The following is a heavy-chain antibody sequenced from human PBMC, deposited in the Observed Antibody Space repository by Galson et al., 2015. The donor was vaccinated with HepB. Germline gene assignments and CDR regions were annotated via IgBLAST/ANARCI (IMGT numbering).Heavy chain of an antibody. CDR3: AKSAWNANLIRTFDY. Sequence: SLRLSCAASGFSFSDYAMSWVRQAPGKGLEWVSAISGSGDRTYYADSVKGRFTIFRDDSKNTLYLEVNTLGPEDTAVYYCAKSAWNANLIRTFDYWGQGTLVTVSS. V-gene: IGHV3-23*01. D-gene: IGHD1-1*01. CDR1: GFSFSDYA. J-gene: IGHJ4*02. CDR2: ISGSGDRT.